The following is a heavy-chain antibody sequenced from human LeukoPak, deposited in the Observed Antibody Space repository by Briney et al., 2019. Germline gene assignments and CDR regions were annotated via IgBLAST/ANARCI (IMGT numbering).Heavy chain of an antibody. CDR1: GFTFDDYG. J-gene: IGHJ6*03. CDR3: ARDLTPYYMDV. CDR2: INWNGGST. V-gene: IGHV3-20*04. Sequence: GGSLRLSCAASGFTFDDYGMSWVRQAPGKGLEWVSGINWNGGSTGYADSVKGRFTISRDNSKNTLYLQMNSLRAEDTAVYYCARDLTPYYMDVWGKGTTVTVSS. D-gene: IGHD2-15*01.